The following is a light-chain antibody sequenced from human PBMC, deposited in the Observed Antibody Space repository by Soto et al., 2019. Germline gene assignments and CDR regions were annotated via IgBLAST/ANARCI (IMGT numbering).Light chain of an antibody. CDR1: QGISSY. CDR3: QQLNSYPQKLT. V-gene: IGKV1-9*01. J-gene: IGKJ4*01. CDR2: AAT. Sequence: DIQLTQSPSFLSASVGDRVTITCRASQGISSYLAWYQQKPGKAPKLLIYAATTLQSGVPSRFSGSGSGTEFTLTIISLQPEDFATYYCQQLNSYPQKLTFGGGTKVDIK.